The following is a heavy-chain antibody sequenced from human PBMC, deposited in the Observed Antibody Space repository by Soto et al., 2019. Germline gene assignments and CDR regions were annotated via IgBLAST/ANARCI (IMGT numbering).Heavy chain of an antibody. V-gene: IGHV1-2*04. Sequence: ASVKVSCKASGYTFTGYYMHWVRQAPGQGLEWMGWINPNSGGTNYAQKFQGWVTMTRDTSISTAYMELSRLRSDDTAVYYCARQRRDGYNFDYWRQGTLDTVSS. D-gene: IGHD5-12*01. J-gene: IGHJ4*02. CDR1: GYTFTGYY. CDR3: ARQRRDGYNFDY. CDR2: INPNSGGT.